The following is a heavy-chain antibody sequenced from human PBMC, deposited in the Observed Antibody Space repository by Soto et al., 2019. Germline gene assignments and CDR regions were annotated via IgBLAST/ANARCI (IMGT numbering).Heavy chain of an antibody. CDR3: ETDSLGIGGSRRNGGYYYFGTDD. D-gene: IGHD6-13*01. Sequence: PSETLSLTCTVSGGSISGYYWSWIRQPPGKGRELIGYIYYSGSTNYNPSLKSRVTISVDTSQNQFSLKLSSVTAAATAVYYCETDSLGIGGSRRNGGYYYFGTDDWGQGTTDNVSS. V-gene: IGHV4-59*01. J-gene: IGHJ6*02. CDR2: IYYSGST. CDR1: GGSISGYY.